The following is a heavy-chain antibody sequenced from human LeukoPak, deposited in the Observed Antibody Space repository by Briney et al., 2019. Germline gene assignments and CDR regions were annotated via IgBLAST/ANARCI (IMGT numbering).Heavy chain of an antibody. CDR3: AADIVVVPAEGDYYGMDV. Sequence: GASVKVSCKASGYSFTGYYLHWVRQAPGQGLEWMGWINPKRGVTNYAQKLQGRVTMTRDTSINTAYMELSRLRSDDTAVYYCAADIVVVPAEGDYYGMDVWGQGTTVTVSS. D-gene: IGHD2-2*01. CDR1: GYSFTGYY. V-gene: IGHV1-2*02. J-gene: IGHJ6*02. CDR2: INPKRGVT.